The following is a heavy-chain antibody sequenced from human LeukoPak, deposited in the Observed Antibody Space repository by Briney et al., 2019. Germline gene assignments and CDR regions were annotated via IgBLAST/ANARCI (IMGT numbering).Heavy chain of an antibody. J-gene: IGHJ4*02. CDR2: IKQDGSEK. D-gene: IGHD3-10*01. V-gene: IGHV3-7*01. CDR1: GFTFSSYW. Sequence: GGSLRLSCAASGFTFSSYWMSWVRQAPGKGLEWVANIKQDGSEKYYVDSVKGRFTISRDNAKNSLYLRMNSLRAEDTAVYHCARILSDYYGSGSYYFDYWGQGILVTVSS. CDR3: ARILSDYYGSGSYYFDY.